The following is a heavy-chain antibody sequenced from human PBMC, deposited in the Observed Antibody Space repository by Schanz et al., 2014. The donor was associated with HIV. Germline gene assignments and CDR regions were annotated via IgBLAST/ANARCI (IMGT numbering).Heavy chain of an antibody. CDR3: AKSSRIYMAIVVE. Sequence: VQLVESGGGVVEPGRSLRLSCVASGFAFDDFAMHWVRQAPGKGLEWMADISYDGSDINYADSVKGRFTISRDNSRDTVYLQMNSLRAEDTAVYYCAKSSRIYMAIVVEWGQGTLVTVSS. V-gene: IGHV3-30*18. CDR1: GFAFDDFA. CDR2: ISYDGSDI. D-gene: IGHD2-15*01. J-gene: IGHJ4*02.